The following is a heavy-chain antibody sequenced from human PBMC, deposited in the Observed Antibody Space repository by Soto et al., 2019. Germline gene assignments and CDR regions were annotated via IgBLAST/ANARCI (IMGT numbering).Heavy chain of an antibody. CDR3: SRAFDILTRYYFDY. D-gene: IGHD3-9*01. CDR1: GGSISSGDYY. CDR2: IYYSGST. V-gene: IGHV4-30-4*01. J-gene: IGHJ4*02. Sequence: SETLSLTCTVSGGSISSGDYYWSWIRQPPGKGLEWIGYIYYSGSTYYNPSLKSRVTISVDTSKNQFSLKLSSVTAADTAVYYCSRAFDILTRYYFDYWGQGNLVTVSS.